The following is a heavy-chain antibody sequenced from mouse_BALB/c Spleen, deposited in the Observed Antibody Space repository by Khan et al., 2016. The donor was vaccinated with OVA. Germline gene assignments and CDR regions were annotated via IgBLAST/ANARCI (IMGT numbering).Heavy chain of an antibody. J-gene: IGHJ4*01. CDR1: GYTFTSNT. D-gene: IGHD2-14*01. Sequence: VQLVESGAELATPGASVKMSCKASGYTFTSNTMHWVKQRPGQGLEWIGYINPRSSYTNYNEKFKDKATLTADKSSSTAYMQLSSMTSEDSAVYYCARRTTGYAMDYWGQGTLVTVS. CDR2: INPRSSYT. CDR3: ARRTTGYAMDY. V-gene: IGHV1-4*01.